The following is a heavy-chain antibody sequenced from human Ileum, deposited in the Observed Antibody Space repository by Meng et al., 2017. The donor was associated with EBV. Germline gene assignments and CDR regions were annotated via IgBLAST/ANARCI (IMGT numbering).Heavy chain of an antibody. CDR1: GGSLNDYY. J-gene: IGHJ4*02. CDR3: ARRGSYGGGCDY. V-gene: IGHV4-34*01. D-gene: IGHD1-26*01. CDR2: INPSEGT. Sequence: QVQPEQWGGVLLKSSETLSPTCAVYGGSLNDYYLTWIRQPPGKGLEWIGEINPSEGTNYNPSLKSRVTISVDTSKNQFSLKMNSLTAADTAIYYCARRGSYGGGCDYWGQGTLVTVSS.